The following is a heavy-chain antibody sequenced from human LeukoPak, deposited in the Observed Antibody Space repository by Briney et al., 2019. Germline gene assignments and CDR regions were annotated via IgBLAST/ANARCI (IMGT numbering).Heavy chain of an antibody. CDR2: INHSGST. Sequence: PSETLSLTCAVYGGSFSGYYWSWIRQPPGKGLEWIGEINHSGSTNYNPSLKSRVTISVDTSKNPFSLKLSSVTAADTAVYYCARESNYDILTGYCKIFDYWGQGTLVTVSS. V-gene: IGHV4-34*01. CDR3: ARESNYDILTGYCKIFDY. J-gene: IGHJ4*02. CDR1: GGSFSGYY. D-gene: IGHD3-9*01.